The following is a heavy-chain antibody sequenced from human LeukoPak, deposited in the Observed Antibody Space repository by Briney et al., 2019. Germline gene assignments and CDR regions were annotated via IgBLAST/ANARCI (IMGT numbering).Heavy chain of an antibody. CDR1: GGSISSSSHF. J-gene: IGHJ4*02. CDR3: ARGPRIAARPYYFDF. Sequence: SETLSLTCTVSGGSISSSSHFWGWIRQPPGKGLEWIGSIYYSGNTYYNPSLKSRVTISVDTSKNQFSLKLSSVTAADTAVYYCARGPRIAARPYYFDFWGQGTPVTVSS. CDR2: IYYSGNT. V-gene: IGHV4-39*07. D-gene: IGHD6-6*01.